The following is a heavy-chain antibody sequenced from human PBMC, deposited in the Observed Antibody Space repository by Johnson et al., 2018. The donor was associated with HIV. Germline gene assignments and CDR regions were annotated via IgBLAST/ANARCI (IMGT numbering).Heavy chain of an antibody. CDR2: IKQDGSER. CDR1: GFTFSSYW. V-gene: IGHV3-7*01. CDR3: ARNGDGYTPDAFDI. Sequence: MQLVESGGGLVLPGGSLRLSCVGSGFTFSSYWMSWVRQAPGKGLEWVATIKQDGSERYHVDSVKGRFTISRDNAKKSLYLQMNSLKVEDTAVYFCARNGDGYTPDAFDIWGQGTVVTVSS. J-gene: IGHJ3*02. D-gene: IGHD5-24*01.